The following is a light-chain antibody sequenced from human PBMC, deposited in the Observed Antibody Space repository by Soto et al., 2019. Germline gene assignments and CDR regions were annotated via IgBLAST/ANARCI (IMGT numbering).Light chain of an antibody. CDR2: AAS. Sequence: DIKMNHPPSSLSASKGERVIITCRASQGISSYLNWYQQKPGKAPKLLIYAASSLQSGVPSRFSGSGSGTDFTLTISSLQPEDFATYYCQQSYSTPVTFGQGRLLEVK. V-gene: IGKV1-39*01. CDR3: QQSYSTPVT. J-gene: IGKJ5*01. CDR1: QGISSY.